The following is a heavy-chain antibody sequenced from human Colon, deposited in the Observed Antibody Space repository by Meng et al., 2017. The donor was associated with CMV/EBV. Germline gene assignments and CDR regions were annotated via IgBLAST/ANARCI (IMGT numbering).Heavy chain of an antibody. Sequence: GESLKISCVASGFTFSSVGMNWVRQAPGKGLEWVSVIYGGGTTKYADSVKGRFTISRDNSKNTLFLQMNSLRAEDTAVYYCAGETGLPNGMDVWGQGTTVTVSS. V-gene: IGHV3-53*01. CDR1: GFTFSSVG. CDR3: AGETGLPNGMDV. J-gene: IGHJ6*02. CDR2: IYGGGTT. D-gene: IGHD4-11*01.